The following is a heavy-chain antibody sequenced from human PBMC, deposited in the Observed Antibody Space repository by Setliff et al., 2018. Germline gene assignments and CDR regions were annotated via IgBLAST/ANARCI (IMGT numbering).Heavy chain of an antibody. CDR1: GDSIFDNY. V-gene: IGHV4-59*08. Sequence: SETLSLTCSVSGDSIFDNYWSWIRQSPGRGLEWIAYISYTGSTNYNPSLKSRVTTSLDTSKNHFSLNLRSVTAADTAVYYCARLSPYNTGPPFDYWGQGTLVTVS. CDR3: ARLSPYNTGPPFDY. J-gene: IGHJ4*02. CDR2: ISYTGST. D-gene: IGHD2-8*02.